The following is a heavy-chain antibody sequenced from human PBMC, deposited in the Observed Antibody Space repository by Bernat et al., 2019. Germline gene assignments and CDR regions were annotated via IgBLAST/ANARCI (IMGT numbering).Heavy chain of an antibody. CDR2: ISYAGSNK. V-gene: IGHV3-30*18. CDR3: AKDELGLRFWEGLSVPDYYCYMD. J-gene: IGHJ6*03. CDR1: TFSSYG. D-gene: IGHD3-3*01. Sequence: TFSSYGMHWVRQAPGKGLEWVAVISYAGSNKYYADSVKGRFTISRNNSNNTLYLQMNSLRAEDTAVYYCAKDELGLRFWEGLSVPDYYCYMD.